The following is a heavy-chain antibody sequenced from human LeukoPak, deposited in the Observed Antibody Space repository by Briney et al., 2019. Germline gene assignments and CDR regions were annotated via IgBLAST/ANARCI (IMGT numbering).Heavy chain of an antibody. CDR2: IYPSGRS. Sequence: SSETLSLTCTVSGGSTNNYYWSWIRQSAGKGLEWIGRIYPSGRSNYNPSLKSRVTMSVDTSKNQFSLKLSSVTAADTAVYYCARTYYYDSSGPSGYYFDYWGQGTLVTVSS. J-gene: IGHJ4*02. V-gene: IGHV4-4*07. CDR1: GGSTNNYY. CDR3: ARTYYYDSSGPSGYYFDY. D-gene: IGHD3-22*01.